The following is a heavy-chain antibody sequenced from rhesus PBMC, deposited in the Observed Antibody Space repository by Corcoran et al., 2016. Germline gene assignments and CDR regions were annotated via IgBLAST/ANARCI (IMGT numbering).Heavy chain of an antibody. Sequence: EVQLVESGGGLVQPGGSLRLSCAASGFTFSSYAMTWVRQAPGKGRVWVSYITNVGVNTYNADSVKGRVTISIDNSKNTLSLQMNSLRAEDTAVYYCAKDRGIQWVEDFDYWGQGVLVTVSS. CDR2: ITNVGVNT. D-gene: IGHD5-42*01. J-gene: IGHJ4*01. CDR3: AKDRGIQWVEDFDY. CDR1: GFTFSSYA. V-gene: IGHV3S5*01.